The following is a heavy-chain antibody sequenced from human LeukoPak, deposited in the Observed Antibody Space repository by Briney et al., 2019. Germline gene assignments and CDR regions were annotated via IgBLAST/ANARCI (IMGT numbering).Heavy chain of an antibody. V-gene: IGHV4-4*07. J-gene: IGHJ6*03. D-gene: IGHD1-26*01. CDR2: IYTSGST. CDR3: ARDWELLPMRYYMDV. CDR1: GGSISSYY. Sequence: SETLSLTCTVSGGSISSYYWSWIRQPAGKGLEWIGRIYTSGSTNYNPSLKSRVTMSVDTSKNQFSLKLSSVTAADTAVYYCARDWELLPMRYYMDVWGKGTTVTVSS.